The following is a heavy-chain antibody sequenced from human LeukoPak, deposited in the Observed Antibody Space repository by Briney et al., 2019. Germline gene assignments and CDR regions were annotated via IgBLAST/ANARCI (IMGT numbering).Heavy chain of an antibody. J-gene: IGHJ4*02. Sequence: PGGSLRLSCAASGFTFSSYGMPWVRQAPGKGLEWVAVISYDGSNKYYADSVKGRFTTSRDNSKNTLYLQMNSLRAEDTAVYYCAKAPDTAMVVSLFDYWGQGTLVTVSS. CDR3: AKAPDTAMVVSLFDY. CDR2: ISYDGSNK. V-gene: IGHV3-30*18. CDR1: GFTFSSYG. D-gene: IGHD5-18*01.